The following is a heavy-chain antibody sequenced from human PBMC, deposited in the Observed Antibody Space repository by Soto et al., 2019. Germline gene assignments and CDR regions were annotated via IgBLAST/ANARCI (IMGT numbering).Heavy chain of an antibody. D-gene: IGHD3-9*01. V-gene: IGHV1-46*03. Sequence: GASVKVSCKASGYTFTSYYMHWVRQAPGQGLEWMGIINPSGGSTSYAQKFQGRVTMTRDTSTSTVYMELSSLRSEDTAVYYCASLYLWLLSRASYSIDIWGQATMVTV. CDR1: GYTFTSYY. J-gene: IGHJ3*02. CDR3: ASLYLWLLSRASYSIDI. CDR2: INPSGGST.